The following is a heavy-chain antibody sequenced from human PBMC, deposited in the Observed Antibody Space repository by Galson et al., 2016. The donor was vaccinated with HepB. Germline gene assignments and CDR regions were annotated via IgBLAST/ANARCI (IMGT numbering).Heavy chain of an antibody. CDR3: TRENPAAYDY. Sequence: SLRVSCAASGFSFSDYHMTWIRQAPGKGLEWLSYITRSGDSVFYAPSVRGRFTVSRDNAKRSLYLEIHNLRDEDTAVYYCTRENPAAYDYWGQGTLVAVSS. CDR1: GFSFSDYH. CDR2: ITRSGDSV. J-gene: IGHJ4*02. D-gene: IGHD6-13*01. V-gene: IGHV3-11*01.